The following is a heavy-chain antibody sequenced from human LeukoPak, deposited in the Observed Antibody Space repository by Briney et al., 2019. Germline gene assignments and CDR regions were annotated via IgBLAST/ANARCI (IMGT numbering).Heavy chain of an antibody. D-gene: IGHD3-3*01. V-gene: IGHV1-18*01. CDR2: ISAYNGNT. J-gene: IGHJ4*02. CDR3: ARDYDFAPDY. CDR1: GYTFTSAG. Sequence: GASVKVSCKASGYTFTSAGISWVRQAPGQGLEWMGWISAYNGNTDYGQKFQGRVTMTTDTSTSTAYMELRRLISDDTAVYYRARDYDFAPDYWGPGTLVTVSS.